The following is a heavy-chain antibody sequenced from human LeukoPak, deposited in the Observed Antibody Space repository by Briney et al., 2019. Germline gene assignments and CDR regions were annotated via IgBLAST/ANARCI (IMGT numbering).Heavy chain of an antibody. CDR2: MNPNSGNT. D-gene: IGHD3-3*01. CDR3: ARGSSDFWSGYPMYGMDV. J-gene: IGHJ6*02. V-gene: IGHV1-8*01. Sequence: ASVKVSCKASGYTFTSYDINWVRQAPGQGLEWMGWMNPNSGNTGYAQKFQGRVTMTRNTSISTAYMELSSLRSEDTAVYYCARGSSDFWSGYPMYGMDVWGQGTTVTVSS. CDR1: GYTFTSYD.